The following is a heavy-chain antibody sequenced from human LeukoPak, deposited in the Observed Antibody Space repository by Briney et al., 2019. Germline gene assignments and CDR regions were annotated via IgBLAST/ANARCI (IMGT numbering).Heavy chain of an antibody. CDR3: ARLRTITYYDILTGYYQADY. V-gene: IGHV1-46*01. CDR2: INPSGGST. CDR1: GYTFTSYY. J-gene: IGHJ4*02. D-gene: IGHD3-9*01. Sequence: GASVKVSCKASGYTFTSYYMHWVRQAPGQGLEWMGIINPSGGSTSYAQKFQGRVTMTRDTSISTAYMELSRLRSDDTAVYYCARLRTITYYDILTGYYQADYWGQGTLVTVSS.